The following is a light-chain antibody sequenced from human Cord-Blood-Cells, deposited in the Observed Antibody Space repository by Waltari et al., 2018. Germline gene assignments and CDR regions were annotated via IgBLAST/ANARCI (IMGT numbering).Light chain of an antibody. CDR3: CSYAGSYV. J-gene: IGLJ1*01. Sequence: QSALTQPRSVSGSPGQSVTISCPGTSSDVGGYKYVSCYQQHPGKAPKLMIYDVIKRPSGVPDRFSGAKSGNTASLTISGLQAEDEADYYCCSYAGSYVFGTGTKVTVL. V-gene: IGLV2-11*01. CDR1: SSDVGGYKY. CDR2: DVI.